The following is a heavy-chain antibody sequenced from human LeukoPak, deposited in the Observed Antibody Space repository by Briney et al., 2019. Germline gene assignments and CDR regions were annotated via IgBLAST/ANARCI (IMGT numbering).Heavy chain of an antibody. CDR3: GGVSAAAGTRQFDY. D-gene: IGHD6-13*01. CDR1: GGSISSGGYS. J-gene: IGHJ4*02. V-gene: IGHV4-30-2*01. Sequence: SETLSLTCTVSGGSISSGGYSWSWIRQPPGKGLEWIGYIYHSGSTYYNPSLKSRVTISVDRSKNQFSLKLSSVTAADTAVYYCGGVSAAAGTRQFDYWGQGTLVTVSS. CDR2: IYHSGST.